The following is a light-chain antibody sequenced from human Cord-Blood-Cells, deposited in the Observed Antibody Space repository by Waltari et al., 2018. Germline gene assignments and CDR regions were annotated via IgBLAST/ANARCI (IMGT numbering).Light chain of an antibody. Sequence: EIVMTQSPATLSVSPGERATLSCRASQSVSSNVAWYQQKPGQAPRLRIYGASTRATESPARFSGSGSGTEFTLTISSLQSEDFAVYYCQQYNNWPGTFGPGTKVDIK. CDR2: GAS. CDR1: QSVSSN. CDR3: QQYNNWPGT. V-gene: IGKV3-15*01. J-gene: IGKJ3*01.